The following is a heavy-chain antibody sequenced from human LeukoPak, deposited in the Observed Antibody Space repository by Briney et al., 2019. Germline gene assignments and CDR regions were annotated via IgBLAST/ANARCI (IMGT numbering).Heavy chain of an antibody. Sequence: ASVKVSCKTSGYTFSDYYIHWIRQAPGQGLEWVGWINPNSGDTDYAQKFQGRVTVTRDTSISTAYMDLSRLRSDDTAVYYCARAGVWDYSDSSGYHNAAFDIWGQGTMVTVSS. CDR1: GYTFSDYY. CDR2: INPNSGDT. J-gene: IGHJ3*02. CDR3: ARAGVWDYSDSSGYHNAAFDI. D-gene: IGHD3-22*01. V-gene: IGHV1-2*02.